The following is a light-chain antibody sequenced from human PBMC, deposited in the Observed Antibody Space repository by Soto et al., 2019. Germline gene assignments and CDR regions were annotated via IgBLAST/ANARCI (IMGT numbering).Light chain of an antibody. Sequence: EIVLTQSPGTLSLSPGERATLSCRASQSVSSSYLAWYQQKPGQAPRLLIYGASSRATGIPDRFSGSVSGTGFTLTISRLEPEDFAVESFQQYGSSSWKLGQGANVELK. V-gene: IGKV3-20*01. CDR3: QQYGSSSWK. J-gene: IGKJ1*01. CDR2: GAS. CDR1: QSVSSSY.